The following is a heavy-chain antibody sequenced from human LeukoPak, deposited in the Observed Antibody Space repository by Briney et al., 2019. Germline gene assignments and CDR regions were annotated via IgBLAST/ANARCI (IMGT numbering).Heavy chain of an antibody. CDR1: GYTFTSYA. J-gene: IGHJ6*02. Sequence: GASVKVSCKASGYTFTSYAMHWVRQAPGQRLEWMGWINAGNGNTKYSQKLQGRVTMTTDTSTRTAYMELRSLRSDDTAVYYCARDASRSSGWSYYYYGMDVWGQGTTVTVSS. D-gene: IGHD6-19*01. V-gene: IGHV1-3*01. CDR2: INAGNGNT. CDR3: ARDASRSSGWSYYYYGMDV.